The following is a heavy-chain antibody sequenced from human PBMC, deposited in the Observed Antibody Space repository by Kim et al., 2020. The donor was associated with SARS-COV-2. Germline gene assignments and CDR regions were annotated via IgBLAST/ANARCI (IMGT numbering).Heavy chain of an antibody. D-gene: IGHD2-2*01. J-gene: IGHJ3*01. V-gene: IGHV3-74*01. CDR3: ARVGRGYAADAFDV. CDR1: GFTFSNYW. CDR2: INGDGSNT. Sequence: GGSLRLSCAASGFTFSNYWMYWVRQAPGKGLVCVSGINGDGSNTNYADSVKGRFTISRDNAKNTLYLRMDSLRAEDTAMYYCARVGRGYAADAFDVWGQGTIVTVSS.